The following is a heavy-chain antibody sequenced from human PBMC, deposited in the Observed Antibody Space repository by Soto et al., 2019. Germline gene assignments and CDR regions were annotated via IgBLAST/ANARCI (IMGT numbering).Heavy chain of an antibody. Sequence: QVQLVQSGAEVKKPGASVKVSCKASGYTFTSYAMHWVRQAPGQRLECMGWINAGNGNTKYSQKFQGRVTITSETSASTDYMELSIIRSEDTAVYYCARDGAQCSGGSCYGYYYCGMDVGGQGTTLTVSS. CDR2: INAGNGNT. CDR3: ARDGAQCSGGSCYGYYYCGMDV. D-gene: IGHD2-15*01. J-gene: IGHJ6*02. CDR1: GYTFTSYA. V-gene: IGHV1-3*01.